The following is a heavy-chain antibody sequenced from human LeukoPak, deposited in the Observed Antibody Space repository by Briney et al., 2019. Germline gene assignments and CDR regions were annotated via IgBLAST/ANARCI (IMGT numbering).Heavy chain of an antibody. V-gene: IGHV4-38-2*01. J-gene: IGHJ4*02. Sequence: SETLSLTCAVSSYSISSGSYWGWIRQPPGKGLEWIGSISYSGSTYYNPSLKSRVTISVDTSKNQFSLKLSSVTAADTAVYYCARKQWLGDWGQGTLVTVSS. CDR3: ARKQWLGD. CDR2: ISYSGST. CDR1: SYSISSGSY. D-gene: IGHD6-19*01.